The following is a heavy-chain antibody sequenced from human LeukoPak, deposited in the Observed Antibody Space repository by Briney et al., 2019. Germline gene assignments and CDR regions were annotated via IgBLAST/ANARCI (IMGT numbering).Heavy chain of an antibody. CDR1: GGSISSSSYY. Sequence: PSETLSLTCTVSGGSISSSSYYWSWIRQPPGKGLEWIGEINHSGSTNYNPSLKSRVTISVDTSKNQFSLKLSSVTAADTAVYYCARQQFLEHPVGFFSPRKRGSFDYWGQGTLVTVSS. V-gene: IGHV4-39*01. D-gene: IGHD3-3*01. CDR3: ARQQFLEHPVGFFSPRKRGSFDY. CDR2: INHSGST. J-gene: IGHJ4*02.